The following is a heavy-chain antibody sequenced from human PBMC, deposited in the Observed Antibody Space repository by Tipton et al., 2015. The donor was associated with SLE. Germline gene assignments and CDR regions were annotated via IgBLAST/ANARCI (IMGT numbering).Heavy chain of an antibody. CDR3: ARGDGGSWFFAS. Sequence: TLSLTCTVSGDSISGGGYFWTWIRQHPGKGLEWIGYIYNSRNTNYNPSLNSRVSISVDRSNNQFSLILSSVTAADTAVYYCARGDGGSWFFASGGQGTRVSVS. V-gene: IGHV4-31*03. CDR2: IYNSRNT. J-gene: IGHJ4*02. D-gene: IGHD2-15*01. CDR1: GDSISGGGYF.